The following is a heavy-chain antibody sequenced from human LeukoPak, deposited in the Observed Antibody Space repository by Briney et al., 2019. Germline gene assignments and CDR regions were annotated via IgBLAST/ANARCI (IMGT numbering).Heavy chain of an antibody. CDR3: ARGYGDYVSPTFDY. CDR2: ISYDGSNK. V-gene: IGHV3-30*04. D-gene: IGHD4-17*01. Sequence: GGSLRLSCAASGFTFSSYAMHWVRQAPGKGLEWVAVISYDGSNKYYADSVKGRFTISRDNSKNTLYLQMNSLRAEDTAVYYCARGYGDYVSPTFDYWGQGTLVTVSS. CDR1: GFTFSSYA. J-gene: IGHJ4*02.